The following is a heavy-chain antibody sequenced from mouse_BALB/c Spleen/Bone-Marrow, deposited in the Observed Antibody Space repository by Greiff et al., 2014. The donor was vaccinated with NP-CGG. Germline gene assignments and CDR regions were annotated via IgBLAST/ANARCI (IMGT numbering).Heavy chain of an antibody. D-gene: IGHD2-4*01. V-gene: IGHV1-14*01. Sequence: VQLQQSGPELVKPGASVKMSCKASGYTFTSYVMHWVKQKPGQGLERIGYINPYNDGTKYNEKFKGKATLTSDKSSSTAYMELSSLTSEDSAVYYCAREGSTMITTEAWFAYWGQGTLVTVSA. CDR2: INPYNDGT. J-gene: IGHJ3*01. CDR3: AREGSTMITTEAWFAY. CDR1: GYTFTSYV.